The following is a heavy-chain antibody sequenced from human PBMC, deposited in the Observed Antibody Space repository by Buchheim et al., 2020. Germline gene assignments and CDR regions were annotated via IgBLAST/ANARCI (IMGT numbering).Heavy chain of an antibody. CDR1: GGSFSGYY. D-gene: IGHD1-26*01. Sequence: QVQLQQWGAGLLKPSETLSLTCAVYGGSFSGYYWSWIRQPPGKGLEWIGEINHSGSTNYNPSLKSRVTISVDTSKHQFSLKLSSVTAADTSVYYCARGIVGATRGLFDYWGQGTL. CDR3: ARGIVGATRGLFDY. V-gene: IGHV4-34*01. J-gene: IGHJ4*02. CDR2: INHSGST.